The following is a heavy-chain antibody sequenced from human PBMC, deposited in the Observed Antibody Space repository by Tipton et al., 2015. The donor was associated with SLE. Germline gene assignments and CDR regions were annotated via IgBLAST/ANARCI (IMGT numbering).Heavy chain of an antibody. CDR3: AKGSRAARPYYFDY. J-gene: IGHJ4*02. V-gene: IGHV3-23*01. CDR1: GFTFRNYA. Sequence: SLRLSCAASGFTFRNYAMSWVRQTPGKGLEWVSAVTDDGGDTWYADSVKGRFSISRDNSKNTLYLQVNSLRAEDTAIYYCAKGSRAARPYYFDYWGQGTLVTVSS. CDR2: VTDDGGDT. D-gene: IGHD6-6*01.